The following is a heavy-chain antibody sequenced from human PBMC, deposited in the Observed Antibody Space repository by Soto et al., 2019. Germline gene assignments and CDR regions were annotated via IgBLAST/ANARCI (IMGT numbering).Heavy chain of an antibody. CDR3: ASWGYCSSTSCPQNDAFDI. Sequence: QVQLVQSGAEVKKPGSSVKVSCKASGGTFSSYAISWVRQAPGQGLEWMGGIIPISGTANYAQKFQGRVTITADESTSTAYMELSSLRSEDTAVYYCASWGYCSSTSCPQNDAFDIWGQGTMVTVSS. V-gene: IGHV1-69*01. CDR2: IIPISGTA. CDR1: GGTFSSYA. J-gene: IGHJ3*02. D-gene: IGHD2-2*01.